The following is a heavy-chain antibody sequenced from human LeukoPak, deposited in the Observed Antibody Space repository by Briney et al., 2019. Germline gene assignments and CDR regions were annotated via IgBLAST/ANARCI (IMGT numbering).Heavy chain of an antibody. J-gene: IGHJ4*02. CDR3: AGDFDS. V-gene: IGHV3-7*01. Sequence: GGSLRLSCAASGFTFSSYWMSWVRQAPGKGLEWVANIKVDGSEKYYVDSVRGRFTISRDNAKNSLFLQMNSLRAEDTAVYFCAGDFDSWGQGTLVTVSS. CDR2: IKVDGSEK. CDR1: GFTFSSYW.